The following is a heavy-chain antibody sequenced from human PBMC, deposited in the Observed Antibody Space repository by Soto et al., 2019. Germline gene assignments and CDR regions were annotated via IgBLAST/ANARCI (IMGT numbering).Heavy chain of an antibody. J-gene: IGHJ5*02. D-gene: IGHD3-22*01. CDR3: ARGSGGYYSDLGWFDP. CDR1: GGSISSGGYS. V-gene: IGHV4-30-2*01. CDR2: IYHSGST. Sequence: SETLSLTCAVSGGSISSGGYSWSWIRQPPGKGLEWIGYIYHSGSTYYNPSLKSRVTISVDRSKNQFSLKLSSVTAADTAVYYCARGSGGYYSDLGWFDPWGQGTLVTVSS.